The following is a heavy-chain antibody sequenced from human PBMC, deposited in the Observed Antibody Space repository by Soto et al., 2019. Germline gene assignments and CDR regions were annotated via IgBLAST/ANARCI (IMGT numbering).Heavy chain of an antibody. V-gene: IGHV3-23*01. Sequence: EVRLLESGGGLVQPGGSLRLSCVVSGFTFPNHGVTWVRQVPGKGLEWVCGFSGGSGTTHYADRVRGRFTISRDDPRQTVYLKMTSLGADDTAVYYCVRWNGFGDFWGQGTLVTVSS. CDR1: GFTFPNHG. D-gene: IGHD1-1*01. J-gene: IGHJ4*02. CDR3: VRWNGFGDF. CDR2: FSGGSGTT.